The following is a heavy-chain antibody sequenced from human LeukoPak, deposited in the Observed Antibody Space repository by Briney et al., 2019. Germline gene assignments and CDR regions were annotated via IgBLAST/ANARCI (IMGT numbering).Heavy chain of an antibody. CDR3: ARRAKYYDILTGIGYYYYYGMDV. D-gene: IGHD3-9*01. CDR1: GYSFTSYW. V-gene: IGHV5-51*01. CDR2: IYPGDSDT. J-gene: IGHJ6*02. Sequence: GESLKISCKGSGYSFTSYWIGWVRQLPGKGLEWMGIIYPGDSDTRYSPSFQGQVTISADKSISTAYLQWSSLKASDTAMYDCARRAKYYDILTGIGYYYYYGMDVWGQGTTVTVSS.